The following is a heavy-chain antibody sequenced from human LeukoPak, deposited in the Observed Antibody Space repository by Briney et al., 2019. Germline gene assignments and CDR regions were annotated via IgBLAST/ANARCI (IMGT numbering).Heavy chain of an antibody. D-gene: IGHD3-10*01. V-gene: IGHV1-69*01. CDR2: IIPIFGTA. CDR1: GGTLSSYA. CDR3: ARVASYGRVVYYYGMDV. Sequence: SVKVSCKASGGTLSSYASSWVRQAPGQELEWMGGIIPIFGTANYAQKFQGRVTITADESTSTAYMELSSLRSEDTAVYYCARVASYGRVVYYYGMDVWGQGTTVTVSS. J-gene: IGHJ6*02.